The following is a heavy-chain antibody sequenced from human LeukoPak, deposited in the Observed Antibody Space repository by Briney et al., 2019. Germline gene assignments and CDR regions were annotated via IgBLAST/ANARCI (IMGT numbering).Heavy chain of an antibody. CDR2: INSDGSST. J-gene: IGHJ6*03. CDR1: GFTFSSYW. D-gene: IGHD2-2*01. CDR3: ARVGDCSSTSCFHYYYMDV. V-gene: IGHV3-74*01. Sequence: GGSLRLSCAASGFTFSSYWMHWVRQAPGKGLVWVSRINSDGSSTSYADSVKGRFTISRDNAKNSLYLQMNSLRAADAAVYYCARVGDCSSTSCFHYYYMDVWGKGTTVTVSS.